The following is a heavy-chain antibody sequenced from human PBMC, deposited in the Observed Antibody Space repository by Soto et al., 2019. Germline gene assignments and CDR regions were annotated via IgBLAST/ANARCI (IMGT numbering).Heavy chain of an antibody. CDR2: ISYDEFDK. D-gene: IGHD3-22*01. CDR3: VKSQFSDSGGYPLAS. Sequence: QVQLVESGGGVVQPGRSLRLSCAASGFTFSTYAMHWVRQAPGKGLEWVAVISYDEFDKLYADSVKGRFTISKDNSKNTLYLQMNSLRVEDTAVYYCVKSQFSDSGGYPLASWGQGTLVTVSS. CDR1: GFTFSTYA. V-gene: IGHV3-30*18. J-gene: IGHJ4*02.